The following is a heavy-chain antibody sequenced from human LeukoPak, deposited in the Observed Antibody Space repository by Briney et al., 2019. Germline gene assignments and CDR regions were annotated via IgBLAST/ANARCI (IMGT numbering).Heavy chain of an antibody. Sequence: GGSLRLSCAASGFTFSSYSMNWVRQAPGKGLEWVSAISSSSTYIHYADSVKGRFTIARDNAKNSLFLQMNSLRAEDTAVYYCARHLPMTGYYYYGMDVWGQGTTVTVSS. J-gene: IGHJ6*02. CDR1: GFTFSSYS. D-gene: IGHD3-9*01. CDR2: ISSSSTYI. CDR3: ARHLPMTGYYYYGMDV. V-gene: IGHV3-21*01.